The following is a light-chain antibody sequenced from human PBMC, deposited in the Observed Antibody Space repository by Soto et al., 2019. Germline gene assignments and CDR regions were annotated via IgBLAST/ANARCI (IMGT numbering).Light chain of an antibody. V-gene: IGLV2-14*01. CDR2: DVS. Sequence: QSALTQPASVSGSPGQSITISCTGYSSDVGGYNYVSWYGQHPGKAPKLMIYDVSNRPSGVSNRFSGSKSGNTASLTISGLQAEHEADYYCSSYTSSSTPWVFGTGTKFTVL. J-gene: IGLJ1*01. CDR3: SSYTSSSTPWV. CDR1: SSDVGGYNY.